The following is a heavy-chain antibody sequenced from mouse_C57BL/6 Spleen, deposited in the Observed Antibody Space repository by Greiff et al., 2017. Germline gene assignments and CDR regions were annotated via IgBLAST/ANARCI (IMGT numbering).Heavy chain of an antibody. D-gene: IGHD2-5*01. CDR2: IYPGSGST. CDR1: GYTFTSYW. J-gene: IGHJ2*01. V-gene: IGHV1-55*01. Sequence: QVQLQQPGAELVKPGASVQMSCKASGYTFTSYWITWVKQRPGQGLEWIGDIYPGSGSTNYNEKFKSKATLTVDTSSRTAYMQLSSLTSEDSAVYYCARYHYSNSDYWGQGTTLTVSS. CDR3: ARYHYSNSDY.